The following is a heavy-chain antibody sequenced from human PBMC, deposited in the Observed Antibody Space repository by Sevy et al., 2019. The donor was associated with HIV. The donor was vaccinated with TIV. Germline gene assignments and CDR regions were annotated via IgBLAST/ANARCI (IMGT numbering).Heavy chain of an antibody. CDR3: ANADSSGYYCVY. CDR1: GFTFSSYG. CDR2: IRYDGSNK. D-gene: IGHD3-22*01. V-gene: IGHV3-30*02. J-gene: IGHJ4*02. Sequence: GGSLRLSCAASGFTFSSYGMYWVRQAPGKGLEWVAFIRYDGSNKYYADSVKGRFTISRDNSKNTLYLQMNSLRAEDTAVYYCANADSSGYYCVYWGQRTLVTVSS.